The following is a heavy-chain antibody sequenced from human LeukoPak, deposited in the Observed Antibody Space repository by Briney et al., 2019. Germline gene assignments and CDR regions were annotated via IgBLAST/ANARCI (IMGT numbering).Heavy chain of an antibody. CDR2: INPNSGGT. V-gene: IGHV1-2*02. D-gene: IGHD2-2*02. J-gene: IGHJ6*02. CDR1: GYTFTGYY. Sequence: ASVKVSCKASGYTFTGYYMHWVRQAPGQGLEWMGWINPNSGGTNYAQKFQGRVTMTRDTSISTAYMELSRLRSDDTAVYYCARDRAPSYCSSTSCYTWGMDVWGRGTTVTVSS. CDR3: ARDRAPSYCSSTSCYTWGMDV.